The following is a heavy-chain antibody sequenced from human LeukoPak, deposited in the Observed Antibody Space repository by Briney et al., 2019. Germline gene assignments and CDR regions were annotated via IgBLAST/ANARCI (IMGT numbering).Heavy chain of an antibody. CDR3: ARDRGYSTFDM. Sequence: PGGSLRLSCVASGFTFRSYCMAWVRQAPGKGLEGVANTNQDESEKNYVDSVKGRLTISRDNAKNSLCLQMNSLRAEDTAVYYCARDRGYSTFDMWGQGTMVTVSS. D-gene: IGHD5-18*01. V-gene: IGHV3-7*05. CDR2: TNQDESEK. J-gene: IGHJ3*02. CDR1: GFTFRSYC.